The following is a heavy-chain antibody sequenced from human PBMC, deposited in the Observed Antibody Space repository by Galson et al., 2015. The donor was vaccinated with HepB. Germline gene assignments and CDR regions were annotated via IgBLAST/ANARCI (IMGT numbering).Heavy chain of an antibody. J-gene: IGHJ4*02. V-gene: IGHV3-21*01. D-gene: IGHD3-16*02. Sequence: SLRLSCAASGFTFSSYSMNWVRQAPGKGLEWVSSISSSSSYIYYADSVKGRFTISRDNAKNSLYLQMNSLRAEDTAVYYCARDMGTHRGNRLFDYWGQGTLVTVSS. CDR1: GFTFSSYS. CDR3: ARDMGTHRGNRLFDY. CDR2: ISSSSSYI.